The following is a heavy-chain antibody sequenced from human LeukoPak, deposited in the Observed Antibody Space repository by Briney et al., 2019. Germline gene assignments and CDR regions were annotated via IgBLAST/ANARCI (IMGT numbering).Heavy chain of an antibody. CDR3: ARRGGDQPFDY. D-gene: IGHD2-2*01. CDR2: ISYSGIT. J-gene: IGHJ4*02. CDR1: GDSISSSAYY. Sequence: SETLSLTCTVSGDSISSSAYYWGWIRQPPGKGLVWIGSISYSGITYYSPSLNRRVTISVDASKSQFSLKLSSVTAADRAVYYCARRGGDQPFDYWGQGTLVTVSS. V-gene: IGHV4-39*01.